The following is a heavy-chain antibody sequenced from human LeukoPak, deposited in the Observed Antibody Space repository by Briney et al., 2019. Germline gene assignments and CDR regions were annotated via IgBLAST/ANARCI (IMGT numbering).Heavy chain of an antibody. D-gene: IGHD3-3*01. J-gene: IGHJ4*02. CDR3: ARGDYDFWGGNWRFDN. V-gene: IGHV4-59*01. Sequence: PSETLSLTCLVSGEPISSYYWSWIRQAPGRGPEYIGNVYYNGNTNYNPSLKSRVAISVDASKNQFSLKVDSVTTADTAAYYCARGDYDFWGGNWRFDNWGQGTLVTVSS. CDR2: VYYNGNT. CDR1: GEPISSYY.